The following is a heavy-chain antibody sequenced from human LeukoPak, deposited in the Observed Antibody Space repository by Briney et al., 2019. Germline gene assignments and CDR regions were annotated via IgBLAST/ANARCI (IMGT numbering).Heavy chain of an antibody. CDR2: ISSSSSYI. J-gene: IGHJ5*02. Sequence: GGSLRLSCAASGFTFSSYSMSWVRQAPGKGLEWVSSISSSSSYIYYADSVKGRFTISRDNAKNSLYLQMNSLRAEDTAVYYCARDRRSIEARPDFDPWGQGNLVTVSS. CDR1: GFTFSSYS. D-gene: IGHD6-6*01. CDR3: ARDRRSIEARPDFDP. V-gene: IGHV3-21*01.